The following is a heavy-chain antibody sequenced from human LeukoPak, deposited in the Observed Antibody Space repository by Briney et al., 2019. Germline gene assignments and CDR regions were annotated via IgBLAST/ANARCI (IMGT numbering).Heavy chain of an antibody. J-gene: IGHJ4*02. CDR1: GFTFSSYV. CDR2: ITGSGGST. V-gene: IGHV3-23*01. CDR3: GRDYYGGNPIVYSFDY. D-gene: IGHD4-23*01. Sequence: QPGGSLRLSCGASGFTFSSYVMSWVRQAPGRGLEWVSTITGSGGSTYYEASVKGRFTISRDNDKNSLYLQMNSLRAEDTAVYYCGRDYYGGNPIVYSFDYWGQGTLVTVSS.